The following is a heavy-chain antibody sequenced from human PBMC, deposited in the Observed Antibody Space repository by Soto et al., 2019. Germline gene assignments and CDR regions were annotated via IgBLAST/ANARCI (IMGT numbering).Heavy chain of an antibody. CDR2: VSHTGST. Sequence: PSETLSLTCGVSGGSMNYYYWTWIRQSPGKGLEWIGSVSHTGSTTYSPSIKSRVVISLDTSRNQFSLTLSSVTAADTAVYFCARYSPPKKAYDSNPGWFDPWGQGTLVT. V-gene: IGHV4-59*03. J-gene: IGHJ5*02. D-gene: IGHD3-22*01. CDR1: GGSMNYYY. CDR3: ARYSPPKKAYDSNPGWFDP.